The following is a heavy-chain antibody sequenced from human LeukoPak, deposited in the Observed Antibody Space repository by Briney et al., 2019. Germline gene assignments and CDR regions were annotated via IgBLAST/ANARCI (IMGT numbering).Heavy chain of an antibody. V-gene: IGHV3-23*01. J-gene: IGHJ4*02. CDR1: GFTFSSYW. Sequence: GGSLRLSCAASGFTFSSYWMSWVRQAPGKGLECASAISGSGISIYYADSVKGRFTISRDNSKNTLYLQMNSLRAEDTAVYYCVPRDPSRAGYWGQGTLVTVSS. CDR2: ISGSGISI. CDR3: VPRDPSRAGY. D-gene: IGHD6-6*01.